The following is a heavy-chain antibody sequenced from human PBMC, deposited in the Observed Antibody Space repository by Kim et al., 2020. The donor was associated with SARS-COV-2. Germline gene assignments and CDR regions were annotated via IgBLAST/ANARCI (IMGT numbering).Heavy chain of an antibody. CDR1: GGSISSSSYY. J-gene: IGHJ5*02. Sequence: SETLSLTCTVSGGSISSSSYYWGWIRQPPGKGLEWIGSIYYSGSTYYNPSLKSRVTISVDTSKNQFSLKLSSVTAADTAVYYCARDSIAAAGTVDDWFDPWGQGTLVTVSS. V-gene: IGHV4-39*07. CDR3: ARDSIAAAGTVDDWFDP. D-gene: IGHD6-13*01. CDR2: IYYSGST.